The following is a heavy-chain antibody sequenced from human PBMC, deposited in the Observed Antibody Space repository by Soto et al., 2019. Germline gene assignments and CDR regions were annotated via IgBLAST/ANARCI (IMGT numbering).Heavy chain of an antibody. CDR1: GFTFDDYA. J-gene: IGHJ5*02. Sequence: GGSLRLSCAASGFTFDDYAMHWVRQAPGKGLEWVSGISWNSGSIGYADSVKGRFTISRDNAKNSLYLQMNSLRAEDTALYYCAKDMSPDFWSGSNWFDPWGQGTLVTVSS. V-gene: IGHV3-9*01. D-gene: IGHD3-3*01. CDR3: AKDMSPDFWSGSNWFDP. CDR2: ISWNSGSI.